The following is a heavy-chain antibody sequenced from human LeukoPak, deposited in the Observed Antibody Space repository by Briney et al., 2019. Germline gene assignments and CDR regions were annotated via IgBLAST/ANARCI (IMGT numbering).Heavy chain of an antibody. CDR3: ARGFRNGPFDC. CDR2: INRKGGRT. CDR1: GFTFDEYG. Sequence: GGSLRLSCEASGFTFDEYGMRWVRQPQGEGLEWVSGINRKGGRTDYADSVKGGLTISRDKDKKSHFLQMNSLRVEATALYYCARGFRNGPFDCWGQGPLVTVSS. D-gene: IGHD2-8*01. J-gene: IGHJ4*02. V-gene: IGHV3-20*04.